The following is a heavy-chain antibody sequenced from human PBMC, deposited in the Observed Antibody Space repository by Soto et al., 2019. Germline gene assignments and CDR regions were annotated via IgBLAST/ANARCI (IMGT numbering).Heavy chain of an antibody. J-gene: IGHJ5*02. CDR3: ASTSIAAAGKDYNWFDP. D-gene: IGHD6-13*01. V-gene: IGHV5-51*01. CDR2: IYPGDSDT. CDR1: GCSFTNYW. Sequence: GEPLKISCKGSGCSFTNYWIGWVRQMPGKGLEWMGIIYPGDSDTRYSPSFQGQVTISADKSISTAYLQWSSLKASDTAMYYCASTSIAAAGKDYNWFDPWGQGTLVTVSS.